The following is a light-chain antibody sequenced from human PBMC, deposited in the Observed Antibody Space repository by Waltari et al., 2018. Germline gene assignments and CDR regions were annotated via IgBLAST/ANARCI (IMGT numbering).Light chain of an antibody. CDR1: QGISTY. CDR2: AAS. Sequence: DIQMTQSPSSLSASIGDRVTITCRASQGISTYLVWYQQKPGKVPKLLIYAASTLQSGVPSRFSGSGSGTDFTLTISDLQPEDAATYYCQKYNRAPFTFGPGTKVHIK. V-gene: IGKV1-27*01. CDR3: QKYNRAPFT. J-gene: IGKJ3*01.